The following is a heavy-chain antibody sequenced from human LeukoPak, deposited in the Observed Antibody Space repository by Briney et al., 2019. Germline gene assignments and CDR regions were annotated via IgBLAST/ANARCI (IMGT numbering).Heavy chain of an antibody. V-gene: IGHV3-23*01. CDR1: GFTFRGAA. CDR2: ISSSGNNA. J-gene: IGHJ3*01. Sequence: GGSLRLSCAVSGFTFRGAAMTWVRQVPGKGLEWVSLISSSGNNAYYADSVKGRFTISRDNSKNTLSLQMNSLRVEDTAIYYCAKDIQLSTWGLGTRVTVSS. CDR3: AKDIQLST. D-gene: IGHD5-24*01.